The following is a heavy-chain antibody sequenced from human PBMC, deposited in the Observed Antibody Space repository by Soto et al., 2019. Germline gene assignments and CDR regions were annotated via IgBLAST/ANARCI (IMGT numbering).Heavy chain of an antibody. CDR3: AKDWVGGSNKYYFVY. D-gene: IGHD1-26*01. V-gene: IGHV3-30*18. J-gene: IGHJ4*02. Sequence: QVQLVESGGGVVRPGRSLRLSCVASGFTFRDYGMHYVRQAPGKGLEWVAGISHHGLKEHYADSVKGRFTISRDNSKKTVYLQLNSLRGDDTAVYYCAKDWVGGSNKYYFVYWGQGTLVTVSS. CDR2: ISHHGLKE. CDR1: GFTFRDYG.